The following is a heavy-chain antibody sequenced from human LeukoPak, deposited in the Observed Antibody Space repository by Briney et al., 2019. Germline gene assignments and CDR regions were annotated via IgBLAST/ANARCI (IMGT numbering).Heavy chain of an antibody. V-gene: IGHV1-24*01. D-gene: IGHD6-13*01. CDR3: ATDHGTSDSSSWYSS. CDR2: FDPEDGET. CDR1: GYTLTELS. J-gene: IGHJ4*02. Sequence: ASVKVSCKVSGYTLTELSMHWVRQAPGKGLEWMGGFDPEDGETIYAQKFQGRVTMTEDKSTDTAYMELSSLRSEDTAVYYCATDHGTSDSSSWYSSWGQGTLVTVSS.